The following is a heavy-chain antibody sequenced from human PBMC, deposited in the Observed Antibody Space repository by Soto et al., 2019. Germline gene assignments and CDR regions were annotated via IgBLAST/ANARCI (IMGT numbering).Heavy chain of an antibody. Sequence: QVHLVQSGAEVKKPGASVKVSCKASGYIFSTYTMHWVRQAPGQRLEWMGWINAANGNTKYSQNFQGRVPISRDTSASTAYLELSSLRSEDTAVYYCARVSFETSGYADYWGQGTLVTVSS. CDR2: INAANGNT. CDR1: GYIFSTYT. D-gene: IGHD3-22*01. CDR3: ARVSFETSGYADY. V-gene: IGHV1-3*01. J-gene: IGHJ4*02.